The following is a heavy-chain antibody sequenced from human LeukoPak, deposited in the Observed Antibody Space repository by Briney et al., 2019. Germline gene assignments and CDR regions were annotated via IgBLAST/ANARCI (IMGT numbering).Heavy chain of an antibody. J-gene: IGHJ4*02. V-gene: IGHV3-53*01. D-gene: IGHD4-17*01. CDR3: ARGTVTAPDF. CDR2: LYTGGST. Sequence: PGGSLRLSSGASGFTVSSHYMNSVRQAPGKGLEWVSILYTGGSTYYADSVKGRFTISRDSSKNTLYLKMNSLRVEDTAVYYCARGTVTAPDFWGQGTLVTVSS. CDR1: GFTVSSHY.